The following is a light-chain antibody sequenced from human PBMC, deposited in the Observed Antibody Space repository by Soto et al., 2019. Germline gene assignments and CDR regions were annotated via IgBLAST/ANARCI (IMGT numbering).Light chain of an antibody. Sequence: EIVLTQSPGTLSLSPGERATLSCRASQSVSNNYLAWYQQKPGQAPRLLIYDVSHRATGVPARFSGTGSETDFTLTISGLQSEDSAVYFCQQYNNWPFSFGQGTRLEI. V-gene: IGKV3-15*01. J-gene: IGKJ5*01. CDR2: DVS. CDR1: QSVSNN. CDR3: QQYNNWPFS.